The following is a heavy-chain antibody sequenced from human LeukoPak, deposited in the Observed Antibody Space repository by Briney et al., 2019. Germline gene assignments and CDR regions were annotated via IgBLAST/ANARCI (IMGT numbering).Heavy chain of an antibody. Sequence: PSETLSLTCVVYGGSFSGYYWSWIRQPPGKGLEWIGEINHSGSTNYNPSLKSRVTISVDKSKNQFSLKLSSVTAADTAVYYCARIAAAEYFDYWGQGTLVTVSS. D-gene: IGHD6-13*01. CDR1: GGSFSGYY. CDR3: ARIAAAEYFDY. CDR2: INHSGST. J-gene: IGHJ4*02. V-gene: IGHV4-34*01.